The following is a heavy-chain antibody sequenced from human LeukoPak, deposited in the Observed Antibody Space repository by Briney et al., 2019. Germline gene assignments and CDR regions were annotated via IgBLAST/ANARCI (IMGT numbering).Heavy chain of an antibody. D-gene: IGHD1-26*01. V-gene: IGHV1-18*01. CDR1: GYTFTSYG. CDR2: ISAYNGNT. Sequence: ASVKVSCKASGYTFTSYGISWVRQAPGQGLEWMGWISAYNGNTNYAQKLQGRVTMTTDTSTSTAYMELRSLRPDDTAVYYCARDLSGSYFGYYYYMDVWGKGTTVTISS. CDR3: ARDLSGSYFGYYYYMDV. J-gene: IGHJ6*03.